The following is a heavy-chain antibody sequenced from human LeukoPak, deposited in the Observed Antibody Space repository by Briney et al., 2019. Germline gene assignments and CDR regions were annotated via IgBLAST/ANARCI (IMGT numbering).Heavy chain of an antibody. V-gene: IGHV1-69*02. CDR3: ARPTTVTLEGAFDI. CDR1: GGTFSSYT. J-gene: IGHJ3*02. Sequence: SVKVSCKASGGTFSSYTISWVRQAPGQGLEWMGRIIPILGIANYAQKFQGRVTITADKSTSTAYMELSSLSSEDTAVYYCARPTTVTLEGAFDIWGQGTMVTVSS. CDR2: IIPILGIA. D-gene: IGHD4-17*01.